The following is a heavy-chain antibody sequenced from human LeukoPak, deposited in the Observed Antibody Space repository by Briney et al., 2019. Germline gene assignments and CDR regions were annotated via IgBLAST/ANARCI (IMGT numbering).Heavy chain of an antibody. CDR1: GGSISSYY. CDR3: AINSGGSVDY. V-gene: IGHV4-59*01. J-gene: IGHJ4*02. D-gene: IGHD2-15*01. CDR2: IYYSGST. Sequence: SESLSLTCTVSGGSISSYYWSWIRQPPGKGPEWIGYIYYSGSTSYNPSLKSRVTISIDTSKNQFSLRLNSVTTADTAVYYCAINSGGSVDYWGQGTLVTVSS.